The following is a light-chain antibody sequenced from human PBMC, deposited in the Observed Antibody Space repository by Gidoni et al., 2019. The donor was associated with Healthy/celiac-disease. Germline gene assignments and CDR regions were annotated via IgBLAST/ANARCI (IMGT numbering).Light chain of an antibody. CDR3: QSYDSSLSGSVV. Sequence: QSVLTQPPSVSRAPGQRVPISCPGSSSNIGAGYDVHWYQHLPGTVPKLLIYGNSNRPSGVPDRFSGSKSGTSASLAITGLQAEDEADYYCQSYDSSLSGSVVFGGGTKLTVL. V-gene: IGLV1-40*01. J-gene: IGLJ2*01. CDR1: SSNIGAGYD. CDR2: GNS.